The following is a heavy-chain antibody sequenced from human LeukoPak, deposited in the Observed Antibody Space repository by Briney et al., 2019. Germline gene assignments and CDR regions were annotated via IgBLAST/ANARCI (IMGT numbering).Heavy chain of an antibody. V-gene: IGHV4-34*01. CDR2: INHSGST. CDR3: ARGHGQWTNIPPKPNSPQDPRSKPNWFDP. Sequence: PSETLSLTCAVYGGSFSGYYWSWIRQPPGKGLECIGEINHSGSTNYNPSLKSRVTISVDTSKNQFSLKLSSVTAADTAVYYCARGHGQWTNIPPKPNSPQDPRSKPNWFDPWGQGTLVTVSS. CDR1: GGSFSGYY. D-gene: IGHD6-19*01. J-gene: IGHJ5*02.